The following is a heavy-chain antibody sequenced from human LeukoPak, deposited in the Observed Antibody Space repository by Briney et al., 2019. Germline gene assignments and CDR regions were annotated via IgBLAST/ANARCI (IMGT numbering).Heavy chain of an antibody. D-gene: IGHD3-10*01. CDR3: ARARGSGSWGFDY. CDR2: IYHSGST. J-gene: IGHJ4*02. V-gene: IGHV4-4*02. CDR1: GGSISSSNW. Sequence: SGTLSLTCAVSGGSISSSNWWSWVRQPPGKGLEWIGEIYHSGSTNYNPSLKSRVTISVDKSKNHFSLKLSSVTAADTAVYYCARARGSGSWGFDYWGQGTLVTVSS.